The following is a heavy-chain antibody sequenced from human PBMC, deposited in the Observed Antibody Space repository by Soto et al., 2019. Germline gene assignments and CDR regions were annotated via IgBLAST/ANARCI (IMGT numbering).Heavy chain of an antibody. CDR1: GYTFTSYG. CDR2: INAGNGNT. CDR3: ARAFLWYYDSSGYSEVPYFDY. V-gene: IGHV1-3*01. Sequence: EASVKVSCKASGYTFTSYGMHWLRQAAGQRLEWMGWINAGNGNTEYSQKFQGRVTITRDTSASTAYMEQSSLRSEDTAVYYCARAFLWYYDSSGYSEVPYFDYWGQGTLVTVS. J-gene: IGHJ4*02. D-gene: IGHD3-22*01.